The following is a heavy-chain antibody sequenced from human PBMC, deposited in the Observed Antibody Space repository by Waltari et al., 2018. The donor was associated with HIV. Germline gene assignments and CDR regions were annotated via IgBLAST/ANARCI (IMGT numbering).Heavy chain of an antibody. CDR1: GFPVRSSC. D-gene: IGHD6-19*01. CDR3: ARVAQWLVQGHDAFDM. V-gene: IGHV3-53*02. Sequence: EVQLVETGGGLIQRGGCLRLSCAASGFPVRSSCISWVRQAPGKGLEWVSIIYSDGSTYYADSVKGRFTISRDNSKNTLYLQMNSLRAEDTAVYYCARVAQWLVQGHDAFDMWGQGTMVTVSS. CDR2: IYSDGST. J-gene: IGHJ3*02.